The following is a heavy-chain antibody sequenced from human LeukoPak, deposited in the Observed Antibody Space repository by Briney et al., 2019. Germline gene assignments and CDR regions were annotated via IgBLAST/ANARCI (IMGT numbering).Heavy chain of an antibody. CDR1: GFTFSSYA. V-gene: IGHV3-23*01. CDR2: ICGSGGST. Sequence: GGSLRLSCAASGFTFSSYALSWVRQAPGKGLEWVSTICGSGGSTYYTDSVKGWFTISSDNSKNTLYLQMNSLRAEDTALYFCAKGGSGSYSWFDCWGQGTLVTVSS. D-gene: IGHD1-26*01. CDR3: AKGGSGSYSWFDC. J-gene: IGHJ4*02.